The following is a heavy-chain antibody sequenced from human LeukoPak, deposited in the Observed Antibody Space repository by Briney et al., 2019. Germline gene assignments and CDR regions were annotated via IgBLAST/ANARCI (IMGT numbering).Heavy chain of an antibody. CDR1: GFIFSKYG. J-gene: IGHJ4*02. D-gene: IGHD3-22*01. CDR3: AKDLYLNYYDTSGYSAY. CDR2: IWYDGSNK. V-gene: IGHV3-33*06. Sequence: GGSLRLSSAGYGFIFSKYGMHWLRQAPGKGLEWVAVIWYDGSNKYYADSVKGRFTISRDNSKNTLYLQMNILRAEDTAVYYCAKDLYLNYYDTSGYSAYWGQGTLVTVSS.